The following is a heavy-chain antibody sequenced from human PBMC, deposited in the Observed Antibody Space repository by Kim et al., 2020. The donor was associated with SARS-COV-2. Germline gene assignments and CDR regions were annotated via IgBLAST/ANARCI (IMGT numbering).Heavy chain of an antibody. Sequence: YSPSLKSRVTISVDTSTSHFSLSLRSVTAADTAVYYCARDRGGSSTTGIDYWGQGTLVTVSS. D-gene: IGHD2-2*01. V-gene: IGHV4-31*02. CDR3: ARDRGGSSTTGIDY. J-gene: IGHJ4*02.